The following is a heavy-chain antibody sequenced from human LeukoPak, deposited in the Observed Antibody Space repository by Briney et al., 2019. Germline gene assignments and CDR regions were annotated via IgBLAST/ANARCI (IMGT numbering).Heavy chain of an antibody. CDR2: IIPIFGTA. Sequence: ASVKVSCKASGYTFTSYGISWVRQAPGQGLEWMGGIIPIFGTANYAQKFQGRVTITADESTSTAYMELSSLRSEDTAVYYCAIGSYWLTVYYFDYWGQGTLVTVSS. D-gene: IGHD1-26*01. CDR3: AIGSYWLTVYYFDY. CDR1: GYTFTSYG. J-gene: IGHJ4*02. V-gene: IGHV1-69*13.